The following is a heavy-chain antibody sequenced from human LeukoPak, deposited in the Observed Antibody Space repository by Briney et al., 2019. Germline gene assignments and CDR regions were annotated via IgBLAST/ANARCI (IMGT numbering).Heavy chain of an antibody. CDR3: ARVNPTNSGFYTY. Sequence: GGSLRLSCAASGFTFSDYFMSWIRQAPEKGPEWLSYIGPSSDNINYADSVKGRFTVSRDNAKNSLYLQMNSLRAEDTAVYYCARVNPTNSGFYTYWGQGTLVTVSS. J-gene: IGHJ1*01. V-gene: IGHV3-11*06. CDR2: IGPSSDNI. CDR1: GFTFSDYF. D-gene: IGHD5-12*01.